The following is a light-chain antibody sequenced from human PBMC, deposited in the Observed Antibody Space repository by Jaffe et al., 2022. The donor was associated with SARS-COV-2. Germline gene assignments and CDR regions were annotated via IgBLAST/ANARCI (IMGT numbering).Light chain of an antibody. CDR2: GAS. Sequence: EIVLTQSPGTLSLSPGERATLSCRASQTVSSSYLAWYQQKPGQAPRLLIYGASSRATGIPDRFSGSASGTDFTLTISRLEPEDFAVYYCQQYGTSVVFGQGTKLEIK. V-gene: IGKV3-20*01. CDR3: QQYGTSVV. CDR1: QTVSSSY. J-gene: IGKJ2*01.